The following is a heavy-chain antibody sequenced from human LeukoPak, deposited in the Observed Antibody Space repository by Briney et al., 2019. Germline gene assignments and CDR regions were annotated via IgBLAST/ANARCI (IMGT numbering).Heavy chain of an antibody. Sequence: ASVKVSCKASGYTFTSYGISWVRQAPGQGLEWMGWISAYNGNTNYAQKLQGRVTMTTDTSTSTAYMELRSLRSDDTAVYYCARPSSSGWYPWYFDLWGRGTLVTVSS. D-gene: IGHD6-19*01. CDR2: ISAYNGNT. CDR1: GYTFTSYG. V-gene: IGHV1-18*01. CDR3: ARPSSSGWYPWYFDL. J-gene: IGHJ2*01.